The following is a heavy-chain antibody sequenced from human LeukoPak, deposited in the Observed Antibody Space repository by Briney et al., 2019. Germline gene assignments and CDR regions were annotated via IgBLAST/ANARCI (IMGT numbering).Heavy chain of an antibody. D-gene: IGHD6-13*01. CDR1: GYTFTSYY. Sequence: ASVKVSCKASGYTFTSYYMHWVRQAPGQGLEWMGIINPSGGSTSYAQKFQGRVTMTRDTSTSTVYMELSSLRSEDTAVYYCARDADSSSWYRGAFDYWGQGTLVTVSS. CDR3: ARDADSSSWYRGAFDY. V-gene: IGHV1-46*01. CDR2: INPSGGST. J-gene: IGHJ4*02.